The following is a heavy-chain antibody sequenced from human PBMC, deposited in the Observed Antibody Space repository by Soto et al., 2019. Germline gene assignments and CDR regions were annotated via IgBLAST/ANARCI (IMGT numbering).Heavy chain of an antibody. D-gene: IGHD2-21*02. V-gene: IGHV1-18*01. Sequence: ASVKVSCKASGYTFTNYGVSWVRQAPGQGLEWMGWIGGYKGNTNYAQKLQGRVTFTTDTSTSTAYMELSSLRSEDTAVYYCARSIVVVTAADYWGQGTLVTVSS. J-gene: IGHJ4*02. CDR1: GYTFTNYG. CDR3: ARSIVVVTAADY. CDR2: IGGYKGNT.